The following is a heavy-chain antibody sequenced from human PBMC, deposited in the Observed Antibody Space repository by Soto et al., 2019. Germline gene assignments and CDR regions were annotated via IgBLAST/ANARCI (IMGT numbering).Heavy chain of an antibody. D-gene: IGHD3-3*01. CDR3: ARVYDFWNGHYWFDP. Sequence: QVQLQESGPGLVKPSETLSLTCTVSGGSITHYYWSWIRQSPGKGLEWIGYIYYSGITDYNPSLKSRVTISVDTSKDQFSLKLSSVTAADTAVYYCARVYDFWNGHYWFDPWGQGTLVTVSS. CDR1: GGSITHYY. CDR2: IYYSGIT. V-gene: IGHV4-59*01. J-gene: IGHJ5*02.